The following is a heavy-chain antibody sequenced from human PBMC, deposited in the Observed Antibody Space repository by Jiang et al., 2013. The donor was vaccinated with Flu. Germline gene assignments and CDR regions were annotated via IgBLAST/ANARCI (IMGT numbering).Heavy chain of an antibody. Sequence: VQLVESGGGVVQPGRSLRLSCAASGFDFSMYGMHWVRQAPGKGLEWVSFTWYDGSNTYYGDSVKGRFTISRDNSKKTLYLQMNSLRAEDTAVYYCARVFCRPYTAPVTTTWG. CDR3: ARVFCRPYTAPVTTT. V-gene: IGHV3-33*01. D-gene: IGHD4-17*01. CDR2: TWYDGSNT. J-gene: IGHJ1*01. CDR1: GFDFSMYG.